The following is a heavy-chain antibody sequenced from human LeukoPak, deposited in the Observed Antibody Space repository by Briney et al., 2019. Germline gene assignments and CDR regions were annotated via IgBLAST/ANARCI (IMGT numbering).Heavy chain of an antibody. CDR2: MNPNSGNT. Sequence: ASVKLSCKASGYTFTSYEINWVRQATGQGLEWMGWMNPNSGNTGYAQKFQGRVTMTRNTSISTAYMELSSLRSEDTAVYYCARSPRRYYMDVWGKGTTVTVSS. J-gene: IGHJ6*03. V-gene: IGHV1-8*01. CDR3: ARSPRRYYMDV. CDR1: GYTFTSYE.